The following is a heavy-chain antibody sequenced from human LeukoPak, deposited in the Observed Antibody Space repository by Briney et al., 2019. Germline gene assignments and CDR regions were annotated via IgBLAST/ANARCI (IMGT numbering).Heavy chain of an antibody. J-gene: IGHJ4*02. CDR2: INHSGST. D-gene: IGHD2-2*02. Sequence: SETLSLTCTVSGGSVSSGSYYWSWIRQPPGKGLEWIGEINHSGSTNYNPSLKSRVTISVDTSKNQFSLKLSSVTAADTAVYYCASPHNCSSTSCYRGANYWGQGTLVTVSS. CDR1: GGSVSSGSYY. V-gene: IGHV4-61*01. CDR3: ASPHNCSSTSCYRGANY.